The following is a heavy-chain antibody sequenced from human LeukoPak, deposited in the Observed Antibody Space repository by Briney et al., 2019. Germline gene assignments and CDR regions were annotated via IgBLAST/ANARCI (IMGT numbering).Heavy chain of an antibody. J-gene: IGHJ5*02. V-gene: IGHV6-1*01. D-gene: IGHD1-26*01. CDR1: GDSFSSNSAA. CDR3: ARGAYTGSYSGRWFAP. CDR2: TYYRSKSYN. Sequence: SQTLSLTCAISGDSFSSNSAAWNWIRQSPSRGLEWLGRTYYRSKSYNDYAVSVKSRITINPDTSKNQFSLQLNSVTPEDTAGYYGARGAYTGSYSGRWFAPWGQGTLVTVSS.